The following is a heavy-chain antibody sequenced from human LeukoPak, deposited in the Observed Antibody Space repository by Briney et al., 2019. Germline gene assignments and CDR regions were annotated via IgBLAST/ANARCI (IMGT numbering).Heavy chain of an antibody. V-gene: IGHV3-48*04. Sequence: GGSLRLSCAASGFTFSSYSMNWVRQAPGKGLEWVSYISSSSSTIYYADSVKGRFTISRDNAKNSLYLQMNSLRAEDTAVYYCARDPGGYSGYDSGDAFDIWGQGTMVTVSS. CDR2: ISSSSSTI. D-gene: IGHD5-12*01. CDR1: GFTFSSYS. CDR3: ARDPGGYSGYDSGDAFDI. J-gene: IGHJ3*02.